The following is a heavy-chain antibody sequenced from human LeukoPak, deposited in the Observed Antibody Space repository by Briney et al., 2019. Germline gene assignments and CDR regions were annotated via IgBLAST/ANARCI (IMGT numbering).Heavy chain of an antibody. CDR2: ISSSSSYI. Sequence: PGGSLRLSCAGSGFTFSYYAMSWVRQAPGKGLEWVSSISSSSSYIYYADSVKGRFTISRDNAKNSLYLQMNSLRAEDTAVYYCARHRISGSGSYKRARSWFDPWGQGTLVTVSS. V-gene: IGHV3-21*01. J-gene: IGHJ5*02. CDR1: GFTFSYYA. D-gene: IGHD3-10*01. CDR3: ARHRISGSGSYKRARSWFDP.